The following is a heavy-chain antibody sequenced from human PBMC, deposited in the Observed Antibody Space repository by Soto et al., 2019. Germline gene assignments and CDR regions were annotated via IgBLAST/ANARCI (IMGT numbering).Heavy chain of an antibody. D-gene: IGHD6-19*01. Sequence: QVQLVESGGGVVQPGRSLRLSCAASGFTFSSYGMHWVRQAPGKGLEWVAVISYDGSNKYYADSVKGRFTISRDNSKNTLYLQMNGLRAEDTAVYYCAKDYGGWPYYGMDVWGQGPTVPVSS. J-gene: IGHJ6*02. CDR2: ISYDGSNK. V-gene: IGHV3-30*18. CDR1: GFTFSSYG. CDR3: AKDYGGWPYYGMDV.